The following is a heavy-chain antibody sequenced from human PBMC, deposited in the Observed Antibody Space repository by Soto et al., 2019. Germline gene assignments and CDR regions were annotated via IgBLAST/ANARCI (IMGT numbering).Heavy chain of an antibody. CDR1: GGSISSGGYY. J-gene: IGHJ5*02. D-gene: IGHD3-10*01. Sequence: SETLSLTCTVSGGSISSGGYYWSWIRQHPGKGLEWIGYIYYSGSTYYNPSLKSRIIINPDTSKNQFSLQLKSVTPEDTAVYYCVRDRYSSSGWFDPWGQGTPVTVSS. CDR2: IYYSGST. V-gene: IGHV4-31*03. CDR3: VRDRYSSSGWFDP.